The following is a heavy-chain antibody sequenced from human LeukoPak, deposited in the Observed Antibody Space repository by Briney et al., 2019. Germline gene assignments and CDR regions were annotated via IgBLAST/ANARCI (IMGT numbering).Heavy chain of an antibody. Sequence: QSGGSLRLSCAASGFTFSTYSVNWVRQAPGKGLEWLSYISSSSNTIYYADSVKGRFTISRDNSKKSLYLQMNSLRAEDTAIYYCARDPGYSNLPSAFDIWGQGTMVTVSS. CDR1: GFTFSTYS. D-gene: IGHD4-11*01. J-gene: IGHJ3*02. CDR2: ISSSSNTI. CDR3: ARDPGYSNLPSAFDI. V-gene: IGHV3-48*04.